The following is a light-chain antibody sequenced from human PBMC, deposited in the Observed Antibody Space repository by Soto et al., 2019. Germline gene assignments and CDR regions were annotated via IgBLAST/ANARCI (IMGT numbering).Light chain of an antibody. V-gene: IGKV1-5*01. CDR3: QQTCSTPPR. CDR1: HSISSW. Sequence: DRQMTQSRSTLAVSGGDTVTITFRSSHSISSWVAWYQQKPGTAPKLLIYHASTLESGVPSRFSVCGSGTEFNLTISCLQPDDFAPYYCQQTCSTPPRFARGTKVDIK. CDR2: HAS. J-gene: IGKJ1*01.